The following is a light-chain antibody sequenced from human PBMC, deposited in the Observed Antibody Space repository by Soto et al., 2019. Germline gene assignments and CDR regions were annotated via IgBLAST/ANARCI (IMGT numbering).Light chain of an antibody. CDR2: AAA. J-gene: IGKJ2*01. V-gene: IGKV1-39*01. Sequence: DIQMTQSPSSLSASVGDEVTITCRASQTIMTYLNWYQLKPGKPPQLLMFAAANLESGVPSRFRGSGSGTDFTLTISSLQPEDVATYYCQQTHSTIHSFGQGTKVDIK. CDR3: QQTHSTIHS. CDR1: QTIMTY.